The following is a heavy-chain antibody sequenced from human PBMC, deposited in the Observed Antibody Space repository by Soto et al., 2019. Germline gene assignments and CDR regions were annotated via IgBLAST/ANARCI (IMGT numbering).Heavy chain of an antibody. J-gene: IGHJ4*02. Sequence: QVQLQESGPGLVSPSETLSLTCTVSSDSISSYYWIWIRQSPGKGLEWIGYTAYSGNTNYNRSLKSRVTRSGDTSKNQFSLRLSSVTAADTAVYYCARAVSDPLYFHDYWGQGTLVTVSS. D-gene: IGHD6-19*01. CDR3: ARAVSDPLYFHDY. V-gene: IGHV4-59*08. CDR2: TAYSGNT. CDR1: SDSISSYY.